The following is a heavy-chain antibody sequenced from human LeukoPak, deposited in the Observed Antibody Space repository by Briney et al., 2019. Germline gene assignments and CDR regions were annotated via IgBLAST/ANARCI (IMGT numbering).Heavy chain of an antibody. V-gene: IGHV3-21*01. Sequence: GGSLRLSCAASGFTFSSYSMSWVRQAPGKGLEWVSSISSSSSYIYHADSVKGRFTISRDNAKNSLYLQMNNLRAEDTAVYYCARDGPIPYWGQGTLVTVSS. CDR3: ARDGPIPY. J-gene: IGHJ4*02. CDR1: GFTFSSYS. CDR2: ISSSSSYI.